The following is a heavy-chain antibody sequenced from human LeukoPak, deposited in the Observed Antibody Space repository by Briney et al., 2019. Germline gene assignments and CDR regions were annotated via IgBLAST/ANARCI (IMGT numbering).Heavy chain of an antibody. D-gene: IGHD4-23*01. J-gene: IGHJ4*02. V-gene: IGHV1-69*05. CDR2: IIPIFGTA. CDR1: GGTFSSYA. CDR3: ASGGKAFDY. Sequence: PRASGKVSCKASGGTFSSYAISWVRQAPGQGLEWMGGIIPIFGTANYAQKFQGRVTITTDESTSTAYMELSSLRSEDTAVYYCASGGKAFDYWGQGTLVTVSS.